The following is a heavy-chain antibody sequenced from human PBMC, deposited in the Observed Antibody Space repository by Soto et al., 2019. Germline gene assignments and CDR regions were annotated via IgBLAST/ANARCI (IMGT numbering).Heavy chain of an antibody. Sequence: QAQLVESGGGVVQPGRSLRLSCAASGFTFSSYGMHWVRQAPGTGLEWVAVISYDGGLQHYADSVKGRFTISRDNSKNMVLRKMNSLRAEDTAVYYCVSDRGYGHASVPYSWGQGTLVSVSS. V-gene: IGHV3-30*03. D-gene: IGHD5-18*01. CDR2: ISYDGGLQ. J-gene: IGHJ4*02. CDR1: GFTFSSYG. CDR3: VSDRGYGHASVPYS.